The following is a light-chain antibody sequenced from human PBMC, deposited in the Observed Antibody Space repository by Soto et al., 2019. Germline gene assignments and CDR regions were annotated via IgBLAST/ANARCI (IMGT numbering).Light chain of an antibody. CDR2: KDN. CDR1: SPNIGRNT. CDR3: AAWDSSLSGWV. V-gene: IGLV1-44*01. Sequence: QSVLTQPPSASGTPGQRVTISCSGSSPNIGRNTVDWYQQVPGTAPKLLIYKDNQRPSGVPDRFSGSKSGTSASLAISGLQSEDEADYYCAAWDSSLSGWVFGGGTKLTVL. J-gene: IGLJ3*02.